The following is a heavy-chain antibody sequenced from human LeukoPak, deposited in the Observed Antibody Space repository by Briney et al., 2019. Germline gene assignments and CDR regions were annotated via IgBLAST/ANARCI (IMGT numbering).Heavy chain of an antibody. CDR2: ISYDGSNK. D-gene: IGHD5-18*01. CDR1: GFTFSSYG. Sequence: GGSLRLSCAASGFTFSSYGMHWVRQAPGKGLEWVAVISYDGSNKYYADSVKGRFTISRDNSKNTLYLQMNSLRAEDTAVYYCAKDIDLSRQLRLGYAFDIWCQGTMVTVSS. V-gene: IGHV3-30*18. J-gene: IGHJ3*02. CDR3: AKDIDLSRQLRLGYAFDI.